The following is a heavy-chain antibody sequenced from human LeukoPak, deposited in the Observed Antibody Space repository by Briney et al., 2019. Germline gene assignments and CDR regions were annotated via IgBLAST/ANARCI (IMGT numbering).Heavy chain of an antibody. Sequence: ASVKVSCKVSGYTLTEISIHWVRQAPGKGLEWMGGFDPEDGETIYAQKFQGRVTMTEDTSTDTAYMELSSLRSEDTAVYYCATFELRYFDWLVYWGQGTLVTVSS. V-gene: IGHV1-24*01. CDR2: FDPEDGET. CDR3: ATFELRYFDWLVY. J-gene: IGHJ4*02. D-gene: IGHD3-9*01. CDR1: GYTLTEIS.